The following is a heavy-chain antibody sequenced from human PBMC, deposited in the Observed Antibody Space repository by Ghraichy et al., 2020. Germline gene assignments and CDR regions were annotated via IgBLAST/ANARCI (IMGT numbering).Heavy chain of an antibody. CDR2: IKQDGSEK. CDR1: GFTFSSYW. V-gene: IGHV3-7*01. Sequence: GGSLRLSCAASGFTFSSYWMSWVRQAPGKGLEWVANIKQDGSEKYYVDSVKGRFTISRDNAKNSLYLQMNSLRAEDTAVYYCASSLGGGFLEWLSPGYWYFDLWGRGTLVTVSS. J-gene: IGHJ2*01. D-gene: IGHD3-3*01. CDR3: ASSLGGGFLEWLSPGYWYFDL.